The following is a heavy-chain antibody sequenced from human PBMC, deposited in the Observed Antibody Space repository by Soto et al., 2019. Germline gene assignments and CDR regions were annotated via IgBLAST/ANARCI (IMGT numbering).Heavy chain of an antibody. CDR1: GFTFSSYA. Sequence: EVQLLESGGGLVQPGGSLRLSCAASGFTFSSYAMSWVRQAPGKGLEWVSAISGSGGSTYYADSVKGRFTISRDNSKNTLYLQMNSLSAEDTAVYYCAQAWVITFGGVIGSFDYWGQGTLVTVSS. CDR3: AQAWVITFGGVIGSFDY. CDR2: ISGSGGST. J-gene: IGHJ4*02. V-gene: IGHV3-23*01. D-gene: IGHD3-16*02.